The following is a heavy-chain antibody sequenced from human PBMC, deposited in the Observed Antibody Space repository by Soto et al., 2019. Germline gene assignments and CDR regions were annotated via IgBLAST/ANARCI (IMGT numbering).Heavy chain of an antibody. CDR3: AGVAV. D-gene: IGHD6-19*01. CDR2: IKVDGSEK. J-gene: IGHJ4*02. V-gene: IGHV3-7*05. CDR1: GFTFSNYW. Sequence: EVQLVESGVGLVQPGGSLRLSCAASGFTFSNYWMSWVRQAPGKGLEWVANIKVDGSEKYYVDSVKGRFTISRDNAKNSLYLKMNSLRAEDTAVYYCAGVAVRGQGTLVTVSS.